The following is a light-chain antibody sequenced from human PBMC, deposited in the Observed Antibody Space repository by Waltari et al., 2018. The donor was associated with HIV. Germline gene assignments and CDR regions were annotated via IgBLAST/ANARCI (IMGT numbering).Light chain of an antibody. CDR3: AAWDDSLNGRV. CDR2: NNN. J-gene: IGLJ3*02. CDR1: SSNIGSNT. V-gene: IGLV1-44*01. Sequence: QSVLTQPPSASGTPGQRVTISCSGSSSNIGSNTVNWYQQLPGKAPKLLIYNNNQRPSGVPDRFSGSKSGTSASLAISGLQSEDEADYYCAAWDDSLNGRVFGGGTKLTVL.